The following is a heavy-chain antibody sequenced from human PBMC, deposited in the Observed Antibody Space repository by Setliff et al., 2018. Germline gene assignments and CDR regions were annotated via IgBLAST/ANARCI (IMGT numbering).Heavy chain of an antibody. CDR2: ISYDGSNK. D-gene: IGHD6-13*01. J-gene: IGHJ3*02. Sequence: GESLKISCAASGFTFSSYAMHWVRQAPGKGLEWVAVISYDGSNKYYADSVKGRFTISRDNSKNTLYLQMNSLRAEDTAVYYCAKGDITAGYAFDIWGQGTMVTVSS. CDR1: GFTFSSYA. CDR3: AKGDITAGYAFDI. V-gene: IGHV3-30*04.